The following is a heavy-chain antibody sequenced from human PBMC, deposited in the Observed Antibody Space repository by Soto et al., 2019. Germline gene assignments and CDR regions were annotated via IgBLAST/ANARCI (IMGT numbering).Heavy chain of an antibody. J-gene: IGHJ4*02. CDR1: GGSMSSGGYS. Sequence: SETLSLTCAVSGGSMSSGGYSWSWIRQPPGKGLEWIGYIYHSGSTYYNPSLKSRVTISVDRSKNQFSLKLSSVTAEDTALYYCARAFDCRGNICRTSFGYWGQGTLVTVS. CDR2: IYHSGST. CDR3: ARAFDCRGNICRTSFGY. V-gene: IGHV4-30-2*01. D-gene: IGHD2-2*01.